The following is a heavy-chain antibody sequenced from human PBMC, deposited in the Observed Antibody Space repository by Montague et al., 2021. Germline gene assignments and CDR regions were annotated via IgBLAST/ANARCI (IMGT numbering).Heavy chain of an antibody. D-gene: IGHD7-27*01. CDR3: GRDYWGSIDY. J-gene: IGHJ4*01. CDR2: MRSSGSP. Sequence: SETLSLTCSVSGGSVNGHDRSWIRQPPGKGLEWIGYMRSSGSPNYNPSFKSRLAISIDRSRNQFSLELSFVTAADTAIYFCGRDYWGSIDYWGHGILVTVSS. CDR1: GGSVNGHD. V-gene: IGHV4-59*02.